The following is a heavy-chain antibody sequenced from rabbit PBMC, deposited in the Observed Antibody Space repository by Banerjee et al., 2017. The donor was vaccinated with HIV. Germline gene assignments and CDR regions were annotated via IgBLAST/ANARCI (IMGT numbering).Heavy chain of an antibody. CDR2: IAPDSSGST. Sequence: QEQLEESGGGLVKPEGSLTLTCKASGFDLSSYYYMCWVRQAPGKGPEWIGCIAPDSSGSTYYASWAKGRFTISKSSSTTVTLQMTSLTVADTATYFCARRANGVGWAMDLWGPGTLVTVS. CDR3: ARRANGVGWAMDL. V-gene: IGHV1S45*01. J-gene: IGHJ6*01. CDR1: GFDLSSYYY. D-gene: IGHD2-1*01.